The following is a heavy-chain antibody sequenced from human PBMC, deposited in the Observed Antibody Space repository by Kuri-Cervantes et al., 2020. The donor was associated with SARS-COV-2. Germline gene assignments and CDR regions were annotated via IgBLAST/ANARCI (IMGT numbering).Heavy chain of an antibody. V-gene: IGHV1-69*06. CDR3: ERLSGLSTVNTSRPY. J-gene: IGHJ4*02. CDR2: IIPIFGTA. Sequence: SVKVSCKASGGTFSSYAISWVRQAPGQGLEWMGGIIPIFGTANYAQKFQGRVTITADKSTSTAYMELSSLSSEDTAVYYCERLSGLSTVNTSRPYWGQGTLVTVSS. D-gene: IGHD4-17*01. CDR1: GGTFSSYA.